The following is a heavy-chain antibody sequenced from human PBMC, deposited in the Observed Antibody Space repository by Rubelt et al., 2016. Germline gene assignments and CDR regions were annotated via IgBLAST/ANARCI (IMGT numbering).Heavy chain of an antibody. CDR3: ERDRLLDDSSGGDAFDI. CDR2: IIPILGIA. V-gene: IGHV1-69*04. CDR1: GGTFSSYA. J-gene: IGHJ3*02. D-gene: IGHD3-22*01. Sequence: QVQLVQSGAEVKKPGSSVKVSCKASGGTFSSYAISWVRQAPGQGLEWMGRIIPILGIANYAQKFQGRVTITADKSTSTAYMELSSLRSEDTAVYYGERDRLLDDSSGGDAFDIWGQGTMVSVSS.